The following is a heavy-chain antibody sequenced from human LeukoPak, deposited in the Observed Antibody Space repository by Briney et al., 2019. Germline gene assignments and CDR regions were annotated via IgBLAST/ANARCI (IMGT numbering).Heavy chain of an antibody. V-gene: IGHV3-53*01. CDR2: IVSGGNT. Sequence: GWSLRLSCAASGFSVNNNYMSWVRQAPGKGLEWVSVIVSGGNTYYADSVKGRFIISRDNSKNMLYLQMNSLRAEDTAVYYCARDLAPIYDSSNPTGFDPWGQGTLVTVSS. CDR1: GFSVNNNY. D-gene: IGHD3-22*01. J-gene: IGHJ5*02. CDR3: ARDLAPIYDSSNPTGFDP.